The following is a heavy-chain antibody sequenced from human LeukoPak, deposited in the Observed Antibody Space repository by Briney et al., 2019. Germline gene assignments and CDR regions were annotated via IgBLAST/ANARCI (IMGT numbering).Heavy chain of an antibody. Sequence: PGGSLRLSCAASGFPFSSYSMTWVRQAPGKGLEWIGEINHSGSTNYNPSLKSRVTISVDTSKNQFSLKLSSVTAADTAVYYCARAHYYYGMDVWGQGTTVTVSS. V-gene: IGHV4-34*01. CDR3: ARAHYYYGMDV. CDR1: GFPFSSYS. J-gene: IGHJ6*02. CDR2: INHSGST.